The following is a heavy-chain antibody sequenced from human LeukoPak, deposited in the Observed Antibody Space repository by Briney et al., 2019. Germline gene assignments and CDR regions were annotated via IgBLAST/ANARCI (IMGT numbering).Heavy chain of an antibody. CDR1: DDSMSSSSYY. D-gene: IGHD5-18*01. J-gene: IGHJ4*02. CDR3: ARLNWLPYFDY. Sequence: SETLSLTCSVSDDSMSSSSYYWGWIRQPPGKGLEWLGSIWYTGRTDYGPSLRSRVPMSIETSKRLFSVRLSSVTAADTAVYFCARLNWLPYFDYWGQGALVTVSS. CDR2: IWYTGRT. V-gene: IGHV4-39*07.